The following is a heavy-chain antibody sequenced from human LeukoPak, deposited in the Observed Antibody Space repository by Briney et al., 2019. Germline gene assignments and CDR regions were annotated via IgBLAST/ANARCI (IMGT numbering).Heavy chain of an antibody. CDR3: AREGDYVWGSYRPFDY. CDR2: ISYDGSNK. Sequence: GGSLRLSCAASGFTFSSYGMHWVRQAPGKGLEWVAVISYDGSNKYYADSVKGRFTISRGNSKNTLYLQMNSLRAEDTAVYYCAREGDYVWGSYRPFDYWGQGTLVTVSS. J-gene: IGHJ4*02. V-gene: IGHV3-30*03. D-gene: IGHD3-16*02. CDR1: GFTFSSYG.